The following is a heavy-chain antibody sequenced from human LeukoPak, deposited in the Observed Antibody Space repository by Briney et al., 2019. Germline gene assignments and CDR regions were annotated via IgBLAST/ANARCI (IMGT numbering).Heavy chain of an antibody. D-gene: IGHD3-3*01. Sequence: SETLSLTCTVSDFFITNDYSWAWIRQPPGKGLEWIGTIYHSGKTFYNPSLQSRVTISEDTPKNQFYLKVNSVTVADTAVYYCARGVPSVDIWGQGTMVTVSS. CDR2: IYHSGKT. V-gene: IGHV4-38-2*02. CDR1: DFFITNDYS. CDR3: ARGVPSVDI. J-gene: IGHJ3*02.